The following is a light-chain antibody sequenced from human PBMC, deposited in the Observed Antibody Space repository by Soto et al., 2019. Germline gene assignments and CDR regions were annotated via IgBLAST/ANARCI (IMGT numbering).Light chain of an antibody. CDR1: QSISSY. V-gene: IGKV1-39*01. Sequence: SRWSLYHYIEDRVTITCRASQSISSYLNWYQQKPGKAPKLLIYAASSLQSGVPSRFSGSGSGTDFTLTISSLQPEDFATYYCQETYIIPHPFGQVTRLEIK. J-gene: IGKJ5*01. CDR2: AAS. CDR3: QETYIIPHP.